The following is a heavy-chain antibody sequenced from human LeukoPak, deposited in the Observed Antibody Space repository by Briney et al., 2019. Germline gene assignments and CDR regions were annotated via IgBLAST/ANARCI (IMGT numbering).Heavy chain of an antibody. CDR1: GFTFSSYA. CDR3: AEWSSGSPGDY. V-gene: IGHV3-23*01. Sequence: PGGSLRLSCAASGFTFSSYAMSWVRQAPGKGLGWVSGISGSGGSTYYADSVKGRFTISRDNSKNTLYLQMNSLRAEDTAVYYCAEWSSGSPGDYWGQGTLVTVSS. J-gene: IGHJ4*02. CDR2: ISGSGGST. D-gene: IGHD1-26*01.